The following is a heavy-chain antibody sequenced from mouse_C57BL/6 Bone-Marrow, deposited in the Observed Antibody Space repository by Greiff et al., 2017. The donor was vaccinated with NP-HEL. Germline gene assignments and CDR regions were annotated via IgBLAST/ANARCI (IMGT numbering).Heavy chain of an antibody. V-gene: IGHV1-9*01. D-gene: IGHD2-14*01. Sequence: QVQLKQSGAELMKPGASVKLSCKATGYTFTGYWIEWVKQRPGHGLEWIGEILPGSGSTNYNAKFKGKATFTADTSSNPAYMQLSSLTTEDSAIYYCASLTFSHRYAMDYWGQGTSVTVSS. CDR2: ILPGSGST. CDR1: GYTFTGYW. CDR3: ASLTFSHRYAMDY. J-gene: IGHJ4*01.